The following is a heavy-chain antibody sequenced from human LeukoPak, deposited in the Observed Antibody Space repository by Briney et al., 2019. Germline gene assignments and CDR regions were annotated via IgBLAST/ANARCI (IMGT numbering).Heavy chain of an antibody. Sequence: PGGSLRLSCAASGFTFSSYWMHWVRQAPGKGLVWVSRINSDGRSTSYAGSVKGRFTISRDNAKNTLYLQMNSLRAEDTAVYYCARVGATYGDYDFDYWGQGTMVTVSS. J-gene: IGHJ4*02. CDR1: GFTFSSYW. V-gene: IGHV3-74*01. CDR2: INSDGRST. CDR3: ARVGATYGDYDFDY. D-gene: IGHD4-17*01.